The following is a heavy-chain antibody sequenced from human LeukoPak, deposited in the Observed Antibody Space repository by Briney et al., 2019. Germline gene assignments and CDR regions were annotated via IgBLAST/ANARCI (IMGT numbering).Heavy chain of an antibody. CDR1: GFTFNIYS. D-gene: IGHD5-18*01. CDR2: ISSSSDTI. Sequence: GGSLRLSCAASGFTFNIYSTTWVRQAPGKGLEWVSYISSSSDTIYYAASVKGRFTISRDNAKNSLYLHMNSLRAEDTAMYYCARNTPTYSTPENWGQGTLVTVSS. V-gene: IGHV3-48*01. CDR3: ARNTPTYSTPEN. J-gene: IGHJ4*02.